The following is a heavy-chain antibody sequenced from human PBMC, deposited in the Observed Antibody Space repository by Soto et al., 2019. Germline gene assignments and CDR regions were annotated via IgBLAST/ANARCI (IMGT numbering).Heavy chain of an antibody. Sequence: NPSETLSLTCAVSGYSISSGYYWGWIRQPPGKGLEWIGSIYHSGSTYYNPSLKSRVTISVDTSKNQFSLKLSSVTAADTAVYYCARSGYYDRPYFDYWGQGTLVTVSS. J-gene: IGHJ4*02. V-gene: IGHV4-38-2*01. D-gene: IGHD3-22*01. CDR3: ARSGYYDRPYFDY. CDR1: GYSISSGYY. CDR2: IYHSGST.